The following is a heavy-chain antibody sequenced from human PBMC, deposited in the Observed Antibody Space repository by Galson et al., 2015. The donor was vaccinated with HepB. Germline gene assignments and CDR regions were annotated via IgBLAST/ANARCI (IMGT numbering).Heavy chain of an antibody. J-gene: IGHJ6*03. CDR1: GFTFSDYG. CDR3: AKDNGSGSRYSYYYMDV. CDR2: ISSDGSYK. D-gene: IGHD3-10*01. V-gene: IGHV3-30*18. Sequence: SLRLSCAASGFTFSDYGMHWVRQAPGKGLEWVAVISSDGSYKYYADSVKGRFTISRDNSKNTLHLQMNSLRAEDTAVYDCAKDNGSGSRYSYYYMDVWGKGTAVTVSS.